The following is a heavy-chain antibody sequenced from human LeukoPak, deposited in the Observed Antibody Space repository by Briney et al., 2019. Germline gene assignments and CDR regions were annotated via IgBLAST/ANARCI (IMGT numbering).Heavy chain of an antibody. Sequence: SETLSLTCTVSGDFITAYYWSWIRQPPGKGLEWIGYVYYTGSTEYNPSLRSRVTISLEMPKHQFSLDLTSVTAADTAVYYCASNTGTVFDYWGQGALVTVSS. V-gene: IGHV4-59*01. J-gene: IGHJ4*02. D-gene: IGHD7-27*01. CDR1: GDFITAYY. CDR3: ASNTGTVFDY. CDR2: VYYTGST.